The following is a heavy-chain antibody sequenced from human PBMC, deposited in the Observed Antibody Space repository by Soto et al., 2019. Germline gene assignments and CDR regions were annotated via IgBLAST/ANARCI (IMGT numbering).Heavy chain of an antibody. CDR1: GYSISSAYY. D-gene: IGHD2-15*01. CDR3: ARLDLGWHFDY. Sequence: SETLSLTCAVSGYSISSAYYWGWVRQSSGMGLEFIGSIRHTGGTYYNPSLNSRVTISAHMSNNQFSLKLSSVTAADTAVYSCARLDLGWHFDYWGQGTLVTVSS. V-gene: IGHV4-38-2*01. J-gene: IGHJ4*02. CDR2: IRHTGGT.